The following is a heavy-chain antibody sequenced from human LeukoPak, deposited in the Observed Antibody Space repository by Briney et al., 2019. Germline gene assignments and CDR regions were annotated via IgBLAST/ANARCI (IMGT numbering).Heavy chain of an antibody. CDR3: ARGNPDVVATTAPSFDY. CDR1: GGSFSGYY. D-gene: IGHD5-12*01. V-gene: IGHV4-34*01. CDR2: INHSGST. Sequence: SETLSLTCAVYGGSFSGYYWSWIRQPPGKGLEWVGEINHSGSTNYNPSLKRRVTISVDTSKNQFSLKLSSVTAADTAVYYCARGNPDVVATTAPSFDYWGQGTLATVSS. J-gene: IGHJ4*02.